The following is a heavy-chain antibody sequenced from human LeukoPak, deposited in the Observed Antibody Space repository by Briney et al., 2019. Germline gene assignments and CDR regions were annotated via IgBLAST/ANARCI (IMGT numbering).Heavy chain of an antibody. CDR1: GFTFSGSA. J-gene: IGHJ4*02. CDR3: TRHSSSWYSGNRYYFDY. V-gene: IGHV3-73*01. CDR2: IRSKANSYAT. Sequence: GGSLRLSCAASGFTFSGSAMHWVRQASGKGLEWVGRIRSKANSYATAYAASVKGSFTMSRDDPKNTAYLQMNSLKTEDTAVYYCTRHSSSWYSGNRYYFDYWGQGTLVTVSS. D-gene: IGHD6-13*01.